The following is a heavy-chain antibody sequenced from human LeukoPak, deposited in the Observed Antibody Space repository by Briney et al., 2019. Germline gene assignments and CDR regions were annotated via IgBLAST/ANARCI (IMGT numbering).Heavy chain of an antibody. Sequence: GGSLRLSCAASGFTFSTYGMHWVRQAPGKGLEWVAVIWYDGSYKYYADSVKGRFTISRDNSKNTLYLQMNSLRAEDTAVYCCARGDDFWSGNSQSIDYWGQGTLVTVSS. J-gene: IGHJ4*02. V-gene: IGHV3-33*01. CDR1: GFTFSTYG. CDR3: ARGDDFWSGNSQSIDY. CDR2: IWYDGSYK. D-gene: IGHD3-3*01.